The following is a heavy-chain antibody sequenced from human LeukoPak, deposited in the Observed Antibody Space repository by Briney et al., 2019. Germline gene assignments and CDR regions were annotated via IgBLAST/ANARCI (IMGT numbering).Heavy chain of an antibody. CDR2: IYYSGST. Sequence: PSETLSLTCTVSGGSISSGDYYWSWIRQPPGKGLEWIGYIYYSGSTYYNPSLKSRVTISVDTSKNQFSLKLSSVTAADTAVYYCARGDSSGYKSGAFDIWGQGTMVTVSS. CDR3: ARGDSSGYKSGAFDI. CDR1: GGSISSGDYY. V-gene: IGHV4-30-4*01. J-gene: IGHJ3*02. D-gene: IGHD3-22*01.